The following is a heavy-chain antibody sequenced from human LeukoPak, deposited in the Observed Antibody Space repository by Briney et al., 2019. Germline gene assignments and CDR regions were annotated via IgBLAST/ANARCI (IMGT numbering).Heavy chain of an antibody. CDR3: ARDSVELERRNWFDP. CDR2: INPSGRST. D-gene: IGHD1-1*01. V-gene: IGHV1-46*02. CDR1: RYTFNKYY. J-gene: IGHJ5*02. Sequence: ASVKVSCKASRYTFNKYYIHWVRQAPGQGPEWMGVINPSGRSTSYAQQFRGRVTMTRDTSTSTVYKDLSGLRSEDTAVYYCARDSVELERRNWFDPWGQGTLVTVSS.